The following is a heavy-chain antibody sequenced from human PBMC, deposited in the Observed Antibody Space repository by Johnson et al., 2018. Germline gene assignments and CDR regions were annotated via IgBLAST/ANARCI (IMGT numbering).Heavy chain of an antibody. CDR1: GFTFSSYG. J-gene: IGHJ6*03. CDR3: AKEVRGYDYDWDYYYYMDV. V-gene: IGHV3-30*18. Sequence: QVQLGQSGGGVVQPGRSLRLCCAASGFTFSSYGMHWVRQAPGKGLEWVAVISYDGSNKYYADSVKGRFTISRDNSKNTLYLQMNSLRAEDTAVYYCAKEVRGYDYDWDYYYYMDVWGKGTTVTVSS. CDR2: ISYDGSNK. D-gene: IGHD5-12*01.